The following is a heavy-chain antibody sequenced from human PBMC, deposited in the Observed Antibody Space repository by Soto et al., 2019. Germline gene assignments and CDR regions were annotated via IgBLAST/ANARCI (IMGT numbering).Heavy chain of an antibody. Sequence: QVQLVESGGGVVQPGRSLRLSCVASGFTFSSYGMHWVRQAPGKGLEWVAIISYDGSNTYYADSVKGRFTISRDNSKKTLYLKMNSLRGEDTSVYYCAKEGGLSGSYYISSSYYFDYWGQGTLVTVCS. D-gene: IGHD1-26*01. CDR1: GFTFSSYG. CDR2: ISYDGSNT. J-gene: IGHJ4*02. V-gene: IGHV3-30*18. CDR3: AKEGGLSGSYYISSSYYFDY.